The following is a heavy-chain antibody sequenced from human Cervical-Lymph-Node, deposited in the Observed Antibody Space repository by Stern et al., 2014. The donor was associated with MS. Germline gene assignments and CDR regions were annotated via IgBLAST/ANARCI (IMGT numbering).Heavy chain of an antibody. CDR1: GGSISSSSYY. CDR3: AQYYYDSSGYDAFDI. J-gene: IGHJ3*02. Sequence: QLQLQESGPGLVKPSETLSLTCTVSGGSISSSSYYWGWIRQPPGKGLEWIGGIYYSGSTYYNPSLKSRGTISVDTSKNQFSLKLSSVTAADTAVYYCAQYYYDSSGYDAFDIWGQGTMVTVSS. V-gene: IGHV4-39*01. D-gene: IGHD3-22*01. CDR2: IYYSGST.